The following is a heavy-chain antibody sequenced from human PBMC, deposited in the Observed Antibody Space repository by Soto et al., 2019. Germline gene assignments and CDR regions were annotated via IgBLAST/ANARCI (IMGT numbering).Heavy chain of an antibody. V-gene: IGHV3-33*01. Sequence: QVQLVESGGGVVQPGTSLRLSCAASGFSFSSYDIHWVRQAPGKGLEWVAVIWYDGSNKYYADSVKGRFTISRDNSKNTLYLQMNRLRADDTAVYYCARGYSSSRDLGYWGQGTLVTVSS. J-gene: IGHJ4*02. CDR1: GFSFSSYD. D-gene: IGHD6-13*01. CDR3: ARGYSSSRDLGY. CDR2: IWYDGSNK.